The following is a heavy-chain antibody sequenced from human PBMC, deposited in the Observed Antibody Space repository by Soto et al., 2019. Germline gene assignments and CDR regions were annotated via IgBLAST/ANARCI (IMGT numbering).Heavy chain of an antibody. CDR1: GGSMSSYY. CDR2: SYYSGST. CDR3: ARDGATRGCFDP. Sequence: QVQLQESGPGLVKPSETLSLTCTVSGGSMSSYYWNWIRQPPGQGLEWIGYSYYSGSTNYNPTLKNRVTISVDTAKNQFSLKLSSVTAADTAVYYCARDGATRGCFDPWGQGSLVTV. J-gene: IGHJ5*02. V-gene: IGHV4-59*01. D-gene: IGHD1-26*01.